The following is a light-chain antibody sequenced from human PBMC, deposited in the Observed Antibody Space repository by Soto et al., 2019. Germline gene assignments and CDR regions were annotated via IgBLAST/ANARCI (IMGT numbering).Light chain of an antibody. CDR2: EVS. V-gene: IGLV2-8*01. CDR1: SSDVGGYNY. CDR3: SSYAGNNNKMV. Sequence: QSVLTQYPSASGSPGQSVTISCTGTSSDVGGYNYVSWYQQHPGKAPKLMIFEVSKRPSGVPDRFSGSKSGNTASLTVSGLQAEDEADYYCSSYAGNNNKMVFGGGTQLTVL. J-gene: IGLJ2*01.